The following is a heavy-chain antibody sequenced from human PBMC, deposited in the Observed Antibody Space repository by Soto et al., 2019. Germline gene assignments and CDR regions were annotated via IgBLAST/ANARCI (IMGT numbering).Heavy chain of an antibody. J-gene: IGHJ4*02. CDR2: ISYDESNK. CDR3: AKYQRDGLWSEYYLDY. Sequence: QVQLVESGGGEVQPGRSGRLSCAAPGFTFRSWGIPWVCQAPGKGRAWVAVISYDESNKYYADSVKGRFTISRDNSKNTLYLQRNSLRDEDMAVYYCAKYQRDGLWSEYYLDYWGQGTQVTVSS. V-gene: IGHV3-30*18. D-gene: IGHD3-16*01. CDR1: GFTFRSWG.